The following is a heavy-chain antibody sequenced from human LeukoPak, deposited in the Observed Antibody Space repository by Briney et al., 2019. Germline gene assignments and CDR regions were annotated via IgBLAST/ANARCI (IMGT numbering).Heavy chain of an antibody. D-gene: IGHD6-13*01. Sequence: PSETLSLTCAVYGGSFSGYYWSWIRQPPGKGLEWIGEINHSGSTNYNPSLKSRVTISVDTSKNQFSLKLGSVTAADTAVYYCASGLKQYFQHWGQGTLVTVSS. CDR2: INHSGST. V-gene: IGHV4-34*01. CDR3: ASGLKQYFQH. CDR1: GGSFSGYY. J-gene: IGHJ1*01.